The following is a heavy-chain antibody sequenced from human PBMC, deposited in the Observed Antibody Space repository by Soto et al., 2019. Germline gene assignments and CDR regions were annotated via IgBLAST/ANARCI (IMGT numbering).Heavy chain of an antibody. CDR1: GITFINPR. D-gene: IGHD1-7*01. Sequence: GGSLGLSCAALGITFINPRVRRVRQNPGKGLVLVSRFNSDGSSTSDADSVKGRFTISRDNAKNTLYLQMNSLRAEDTAVYYCAGTVITGTTSGMDVWGQGTTVTVSS. V-gene: IGHV3-74*01. CDR2: FNSDGSST. CDR3: AGTVITGTTSGMDV. J-gene: IGHJ6*02.